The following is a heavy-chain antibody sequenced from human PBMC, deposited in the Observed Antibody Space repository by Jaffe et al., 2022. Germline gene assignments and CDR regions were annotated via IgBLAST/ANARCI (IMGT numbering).Heavy chain of an antibody. CDR2: INHSGST. Sequence: QVQLQQWGAGLLKPSETLSLTCAVYGGSFSGYYWSWIRQPPGKGLEWIGEINHSGSTNYNPSLKSRVTISVDTSKNQFSLKLSSVTAADTAVYYCARGGGPVVVPAAILFDPWGQGTLVTVSS. J-gene: IGHJ5*02. V-gene: IGHV4-34*01. CDR1: GGSFSGYY. CDR3: ARGGGPVVVPAAILFDP. D-gene: IGHD2-2*01.